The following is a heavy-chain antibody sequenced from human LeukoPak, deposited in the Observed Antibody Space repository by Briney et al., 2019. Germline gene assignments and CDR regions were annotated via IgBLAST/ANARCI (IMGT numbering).Heavy chain of an antibody. CDR3: ARGTSPGYSDSPNLTNAFDI. J-gene: IGHJ3*02. CDR1: GFTVSSKY. Sequence: GGSLRLACAVSGFTVSSKYIGWVRPAPGGGLGSVSVIYSGGTTYDANSVQGRFTSTRDNPKNMPYPQINTLSADDTAVNYWARGTSPGYSDSPNLTNAFDIWGQGTMVTVSS. D-gene: IGHD1-26*01. V-gene: IGHV3-53*01. CDR2: IYSGGTT.